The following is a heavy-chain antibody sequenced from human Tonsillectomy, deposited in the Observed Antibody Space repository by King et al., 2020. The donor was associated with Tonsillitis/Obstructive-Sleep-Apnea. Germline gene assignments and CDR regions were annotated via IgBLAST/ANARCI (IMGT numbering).Heavy chain of an antibody. V-gene: IGHV4-31*03. D-gene: IGHD1/OR15-1a*01. CDR2: IYYHGST. CDR1: GGSISSGGYY. J-gene: IGHJ6*03. CDR3: ARAPGGIPALTTRYYYYYYMDV. Sequence: QLQESGPGLVKPSQTLSLTCTVSGGSISSGGYYWSWILQLPGKGLEWIGYIYYHGSTYYNPSLKSRVTISVDTSKNQFSLRLSSVTAADTAVYYCARAPGGIPALTTRYYYYYYMDVWGKGTTVTVSS.